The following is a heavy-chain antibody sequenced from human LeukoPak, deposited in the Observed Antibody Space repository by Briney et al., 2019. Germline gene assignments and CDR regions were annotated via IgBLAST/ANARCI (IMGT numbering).Heavy chain of an antibody. CDR1: GYTFTSYY. CDR2: INPSGGST. Sequence: ASVKVSCKASGYTFTSYYMHWVRQAPGQGLEWMGIINPSGGSTSYAQKFQGRVTMTRDTSTSTVYMELGSLRSEDTAVYYCARDPGDGYNGDAFDIWGQGTMVTVSS. J-gene: IGHJ3*02. V-gene: IGHV1-46*01. D-gene: IGHD5-24*01. CDR3: ARDPGDGYNGDAFDI.